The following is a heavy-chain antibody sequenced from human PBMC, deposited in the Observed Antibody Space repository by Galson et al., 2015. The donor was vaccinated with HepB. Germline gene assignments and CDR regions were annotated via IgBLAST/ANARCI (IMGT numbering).Heavy chain of an antibody. CDR2: IYPGDSDT. Sequence: QSGAEVKKPGESLKISCKGSGYSFTSYWINWVRQMPGKGLEWMGIIYPGDSDTRYSPSFQGQVTTSADKSISTAYLQWSSLKASDTAMYYCARRSMVYDILTGYSHTYYFDYWGQGTLVTVSS. CDR1: GYSFTSYW. J-gene: IGHJ4*02. CDR3: ARRSMVYDILTGYSHTYYFDY. D-gene: IGHD3-9*01. V-gene: IGHV5-51*03.